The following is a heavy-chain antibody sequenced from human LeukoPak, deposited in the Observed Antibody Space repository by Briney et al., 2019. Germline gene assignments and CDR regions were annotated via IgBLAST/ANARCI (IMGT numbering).Heavy chain of an antibody. CDR3: ARVSRYFDWLSPTGFDY. CDR2: INHSGST. V-gene: IGHV4-34*01. CDR1: GGSFSGYY. J-gene: IGHJ4*02. Sequence: PSETLSLTCAVYGGSFSGYYWSWIRQPPGKGLEWIGEINHSGSTNYNPSLKSRVTISVDTSKNQFSLKLSSVTAADTAVYYCARVSRYFDWLSPTGFDYWGQGTLVTVSS. D-gene: IGHD3-9*01.